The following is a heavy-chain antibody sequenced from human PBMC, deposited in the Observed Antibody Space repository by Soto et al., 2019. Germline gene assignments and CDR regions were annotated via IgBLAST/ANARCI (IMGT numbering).Heavy chain of an antibody. V-gene: IGHV2-5*02. D-gene: IGHD6-6*01. Sequence: SGPTLVNPTQTLTLTCTFSGFSLTSNDVGVGWIRQPPGKALEWLALIYWDDDKRYSPSLTSRLTITKDTSKNQVVLRMTNMDPVDTATYYCAHSRYSRSSFDYWGQGTLVTV. CDR2: IYWDDDK. CDR3: AHSRYSRSSFDY. CDR1: GFSLTSNDVG. J-gene: IGHJ4*02.